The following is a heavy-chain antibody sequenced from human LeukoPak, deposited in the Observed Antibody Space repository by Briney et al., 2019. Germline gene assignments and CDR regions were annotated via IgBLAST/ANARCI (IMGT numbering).Heavy chain of an antibody. D-gene: IGHD3-10*01. CDR3: ARDRVTGSYFGFDY. V-gene: IGHV3-21*01. J-gene: IGHJ4*02. Sequence: GGSLRLSCAASGFTFSSYSMNWVRQAPGKGLEWVSSISSGSTYIYYADSMKGRFTISRDNAKKSLYLQMNSLRAEDTAVYYCARDRVTGSYFGFDYWGQGTLVTVSS. CDR1: GFTFSSYS. CDR2: ISSGSTYI.